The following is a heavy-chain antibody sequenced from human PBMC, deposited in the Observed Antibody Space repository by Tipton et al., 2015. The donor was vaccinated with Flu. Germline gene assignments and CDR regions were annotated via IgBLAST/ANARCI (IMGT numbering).Heavy chain of an antibody. CDR3: ARDLALLDSARDY. CDR2: IKQDGSEK. CDR1: GFTFSSYW. V-gene: IGHV3-7*03. Sequence: SLRLSCAASGFTFSSYWMSWVRQAPGKGLEWVANIKQDGSEKYYVDSVKGRFTISRDNAKNSLYLQMNSLRAEDTAVYYCARDLALLDSARDYWGQGTLVTVSS. D-gene: IGHD2-15*01. J-gene: IGHJ4*02.